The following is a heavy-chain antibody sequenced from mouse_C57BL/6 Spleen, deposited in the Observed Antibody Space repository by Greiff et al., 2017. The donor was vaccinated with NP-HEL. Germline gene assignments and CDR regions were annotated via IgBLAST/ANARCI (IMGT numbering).Heavy chain of an antibody. CDR2: INYDGSST. D-gene: IGHD1-1*01. V-gene: IGHV5-16*01. Sequence: EVMLVESEGGLVQPGSSMKLSCTASGFTFSDYYMAWVRQVPEKGLEWVANINYDGSSTYYLDSLKSRFIISRDNAKNILYLQMSSLKSEDTATYYCARISDYYGSSFYAMDYWGQGTSVTVSS. J-gene: IGHJ4*01. CDR3: ARISDYYGSSFYAMDY. CDR1: GFTFSDYY.